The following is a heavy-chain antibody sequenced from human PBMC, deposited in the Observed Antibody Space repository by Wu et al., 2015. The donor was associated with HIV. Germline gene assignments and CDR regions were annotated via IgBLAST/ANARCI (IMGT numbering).Heavy chain of an antibody. CDR2: IIPIFGKA. V-gene: IGHV1-69*12. D-gene: IGHD3-10*01. J-gene: IGHJ5*02. Sequence: QVQLVQSGAEVKKPGSSVKVSCKASGGTFSTSTFTWVRQTPGQGLQWMGGIIPIFGKAHYARTFQDRVTITADESTSTSYMEVSGLTPEDTAVYYCAREVGAMLANWFDPVGPG. CDR3: AREVGAMLANWFDP. CDR1: GGTFSTST.